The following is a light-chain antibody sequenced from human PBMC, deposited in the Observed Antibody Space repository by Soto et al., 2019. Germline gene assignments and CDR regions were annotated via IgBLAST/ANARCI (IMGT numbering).Light chain of an antibody. CDR2: DVS. J-gene: IGLJ2*01. Sequence: QSVLTQPASVSGSPGQSITISCTGTINDVGSYNLVSWYQQHPGKAPKLIIYDVSKRPSGISDRFSGSKSGNTASLTISGLQAEDEAVYSCSSYVSGTSLVFGGGTKLTVL. CDR1: INDVGSYNL. CDR3: SSYVSGTSLV. V-gene: IGLV2-23*02.